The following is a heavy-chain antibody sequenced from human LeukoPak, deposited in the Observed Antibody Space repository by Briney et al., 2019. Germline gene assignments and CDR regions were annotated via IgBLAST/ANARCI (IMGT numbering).Heavy chain of an antibody. CDR2: ISSSSSYI. V-gene: IGHV3-21*04. CDR3: AKDIDTAVAGTLDY. CDR1: GFTFSSYS. D-gene: IGHD6-19*01. Sequence: PGGSLRLSYAASGFTFSSYSMNWVRQAPGKGLEWVSSISSSSSYIYYADSVKGRFTISRDNSKNSLYLQMNSLRTEDTALYYCAKDIDTAVAGTLDYWGQGTLVTVSS. J-gene: IGHJ4*02.